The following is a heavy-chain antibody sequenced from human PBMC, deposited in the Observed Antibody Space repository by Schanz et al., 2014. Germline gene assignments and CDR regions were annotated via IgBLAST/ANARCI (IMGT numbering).Heavy chain of an antibody. CDR1: GFTFSDYY. D-gene: IGHD6-13*01. CDR3: AREQMMAAAGLVDY. CDR2: ISGSTTYT. J-gene: IGHJ4*01. Sequence: QVQLVESGGGLVKPGGSLRLSCAASGFTFSDYYMSWIRQAPGKGLEWVSYISGSTTYTNYAESVKGRVTISRDNAKNSLNLPTDGPRAYDTAMYCRAREQMMAAAGLVDYWGHGTLVTVSS. V-gene: IGHV3-11*05.